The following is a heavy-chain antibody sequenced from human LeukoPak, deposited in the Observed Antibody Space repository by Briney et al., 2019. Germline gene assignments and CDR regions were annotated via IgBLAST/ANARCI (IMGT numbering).Heavy chain of an antibody. J-gene: IGHJ4*02. CDR3: ARASTVTLHFDY. V-gene: IGHV3-74*01. CDR2: INSDGSST. D-gene: IGHD4-17*01. Sequence: GGSLRLSCAASGFTFSSYWMHWVRQAPGKGLVWVSRINSDGSSTSYADSVKGRFTISRDNSKNTLYLQMNSLRAEDTAVYYCARASTVTLHFDYWGQGTLVTVSS. CDR1: GFTFSSYW.